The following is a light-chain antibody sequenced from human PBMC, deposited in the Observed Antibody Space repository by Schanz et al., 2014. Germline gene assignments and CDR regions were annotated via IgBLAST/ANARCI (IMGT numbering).Light chain of an antibody. CDR2: KVS. V-gene: IGKV2-30*01. Sequence: DVVVTQSPLSLPVTLGQPASISCRSSQSLVNSDGNTYLSWFQQRPGQSPRRLIYKVSNRDSGVPDRFSGSGSGADFTLEISRVEVEDVGLYFCMQGSHWPLTFGQGTKLEIK. CDR3: MQGSHWPLT. J-gene: IGKJ2*01. CDR1: QSLVNSDGNTY.